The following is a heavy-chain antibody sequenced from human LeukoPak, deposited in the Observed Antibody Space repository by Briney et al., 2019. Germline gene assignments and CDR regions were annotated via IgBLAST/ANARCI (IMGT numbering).Heavy chain of an antibody. CDR3: ARALGDYANWFDS. CDR2: IIPIFGTA. Sequence: GASVKVSCKASGGTFSSYAISWVRQAPGQGLEWMGGIIPIFGTANYAQKFQGRVTITADESTSTAYMELSSLRSEDTAVYYCARALGDYANWFDSWGQGTLVTVSS. J-gene: IGHJ5*01. V-gene: IGHV1-69*13. D-gene: IGHD4-17*01. CDR1: GGTFSSYA.